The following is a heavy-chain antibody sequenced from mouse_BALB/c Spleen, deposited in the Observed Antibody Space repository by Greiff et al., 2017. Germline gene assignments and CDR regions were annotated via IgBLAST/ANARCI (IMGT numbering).Heavy chain of an antibody. J-gene: IGHJ2*01. CDR1: GFTFTSYW. CDR3: ARGGITTVVEEVDY. Sequence: QVQLQQSGAELVKPGASVKMSCKASGFTFTSYWMHWVKQRPGQGLEWIGYINPSTGYTEYNQKFKDKATLTADKSSSTAYMQLSSLTSEDSAVYYCARGGITTVVEEVDYWGQGTTLTVSS. CDR2: INPSTGYT. V-gene: IGHV1-7*01. D-gene: IGHD1-1*01.